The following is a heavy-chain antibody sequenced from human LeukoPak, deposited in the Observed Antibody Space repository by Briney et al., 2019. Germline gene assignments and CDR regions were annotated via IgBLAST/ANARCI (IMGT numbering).Heavy chain of an antibody. CDR3: ASLWEILVLPSLDV. Sequence: GGSLRLSCAASGFTFSSYAMSWVRQAPGKGLEWVSGISGSGASTYYADSVRGRFTISRDNSKKTLHLQMNSLRDEDTAVYYCASLWEILVLPSLDVWGKGTTVTVSS. CDR2: ISGSGAST. D-gene: IGHD2-15*01. V-gene: IGHV3-23*01. J-gene: IGHJ6*04. CDR1: GFTFSSYA.